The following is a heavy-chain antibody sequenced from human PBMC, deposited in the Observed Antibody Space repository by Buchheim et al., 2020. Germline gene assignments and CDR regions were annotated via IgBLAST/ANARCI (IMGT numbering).Heavy chain of an antibody. V-gene: IGHV1-8*01. CDR1: GYTFTSHD. Sequence: QVQLVQSGAEVKKPGASVKVSCKASGYTFTSHDINWVRQATGQGLEWMGWMNPNSGNTGYAQKFQGRVTMTRNTSISTAYMELSSLRSEDTAVYYCARGLRDFWSGYAYYYYYYYMDVWGKGTT. CDR2: MNPNSGNT. J-gene: IGHJ6*03. D-gene: IGHD3-3*01. CDR3: ARGLRDFWSGYAYYYYYYYMDV.